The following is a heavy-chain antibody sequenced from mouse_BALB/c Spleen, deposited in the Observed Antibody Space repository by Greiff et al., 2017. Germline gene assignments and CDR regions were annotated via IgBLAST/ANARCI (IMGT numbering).Heavy chain of an antibody. J-gene: IGHJ4*01. V-gene: IGHV1-20*02. CDR1: GYSFTGYF. CDR3: AGYGNYGLYYAMDY. D-gene: IGHD2-1*01. Sequence: EVQRVESGPELVKPGASVKISCKASGYSFTGYFMNWVMQSHGKSLEWIGRINPYNGDTFYNQKFKGKATLTVDKSSSTAHMELRSLASEDSAVYYCAGYGNYGLYYAMDYWGQGTSVTVSS. CDR2: INPYNGDT.